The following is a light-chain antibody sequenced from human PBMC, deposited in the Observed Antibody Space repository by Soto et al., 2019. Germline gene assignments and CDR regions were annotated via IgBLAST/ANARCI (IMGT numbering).Light chain of an antibody. CDR2: GAS. V-gene: IGKV3D-20*02. CDR3: QQRSNWPIT. Sequence: ALTQSPGTLSSSPGERATLSCRASQSVSSNYLAWYQQKPGQAPRLLIYGASSRATGIPARFSGSGSGTDFTLTISSLEPEDFAVYYCQQRSNWPITFGQGTRREI. J-gene: IGKJ5*01. CDR1: QSVSSNY.